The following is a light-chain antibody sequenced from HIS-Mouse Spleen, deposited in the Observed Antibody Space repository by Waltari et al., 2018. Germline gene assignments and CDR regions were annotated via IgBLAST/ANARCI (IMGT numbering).Light chain of an antibody. CDR2: SNN. CDR3: AAWDDSLNGVV. Sequence: QSVLTQPPSASGTPGQRVPISCSGSSSHIGRNTVNWYQQLPGTAPKLLIYSNNQRPSGVPDRFSGSKSGTSASLAISGLQSEDEADYYCAAWDDSLNGVVFGGGTKLTVL. J-gene: IGLJ2*01. V-gene: IGLV1-44*01. CDR1: SSHIGRNT.